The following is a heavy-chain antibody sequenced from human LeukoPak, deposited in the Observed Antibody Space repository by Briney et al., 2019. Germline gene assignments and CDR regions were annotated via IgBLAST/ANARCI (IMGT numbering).Heavy chain of an antibody. Sequence: PSETLSLTCTVSGGSISSGGYYWSWIRQHPGKGLEWIGYIYYSGSTYYNPSLKSRVTISVDTSKNQFSLKLSSVTAADTAVYYCARALTVTTPYFDYWGQGTLVTVSS. D-gene: IGHD4-17*01. V-gene: IGHV4-31*03. J-gene: IGHJ4*02. CDR2: IYYSGST. CDR1: GGSISSGGYY. CDR3: ARALTVTTPYFDY.